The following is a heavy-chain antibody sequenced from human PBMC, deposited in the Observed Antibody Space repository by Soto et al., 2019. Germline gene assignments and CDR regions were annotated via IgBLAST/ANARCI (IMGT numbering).Heavy chain of an antibody. CDR3: AKGSIEYSAAVDN. CDR2: ISARGGSS. D-gene: IGHD5-12*01. CDR1: GFSFSSYA. J-gene: IGHJ4*02. V-gene: IGHV3-23*01. Sequence: DVQLLESGGGLVQPGGSLRLSCAASGFSFSSYAMVWVRAAPGKWLEWVAVISARGGSSYFTDSVKGRFTLSRDNSKSVLSLEMNSLRAEDTAIYFCAKGSIEYSAAVDNWGQGTLVVVSS.